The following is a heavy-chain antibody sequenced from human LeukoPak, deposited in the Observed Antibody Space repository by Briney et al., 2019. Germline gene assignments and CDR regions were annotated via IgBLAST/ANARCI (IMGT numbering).Heavy chain of an antibody. CDR2: IRSNTYGGTA. V-gene: IGHV3-49*03. Sequence: GGSLRLSCTASGFTFGDYAMSWFRQAPGKGLEWVGFIRSNTYGGTAEYAASVKGRFTISRDDSKSIAYLQMDSLKTEDTAVYYCTKGDYHAYWGQGTLATVSS. J-gene: IGHJ4*02. CDR3: TKGDYHAY. CDR1: GFTFGDYA.